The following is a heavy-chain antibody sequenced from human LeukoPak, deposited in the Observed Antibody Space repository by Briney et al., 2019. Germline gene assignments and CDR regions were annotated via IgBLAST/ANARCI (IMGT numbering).Heavy chain of an antibody. CDR1: GGSISSYY. V-gene: IGHV4-4*09. D-gene: IGHD2/OR15-2a*01. Sequence: SETLSLTCTVSGGSISSYYWSWIRQPPGKGLEWIGYIYTSGSTNYNPSLKSRVTISADTSKNQFSLKLSSVTAADTAVYYCARHLLGYYYYMDVWGKGTTVTVSS. CDR2: IYTSGST. J-gene: IGHJ6*03. CDR3: ARHLLGYYYYMDV.